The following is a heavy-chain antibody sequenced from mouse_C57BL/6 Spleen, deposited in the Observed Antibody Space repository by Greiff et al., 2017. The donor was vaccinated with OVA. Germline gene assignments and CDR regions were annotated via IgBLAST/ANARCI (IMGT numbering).Heavy chain of an antibody. D-gene: IGHD2-1*01. J-gene: IGHJ2*01. V-gene: IGHV1-82*01. CDR1: GYAFSSSW. CDR3: ARWGNYGFDY. CDR2: IYPGDGDT. Sequence: QVQLQQSGPELVKPGASVKISCKASGYAFSSSWMNWVKQRPGKGLEWIGRIYPGDGDTNYNGKFKGKATLTADKSSSTAYMQLSSLTSEDSAVYFCARWGNYGFDYWGQGTTLTVSS.